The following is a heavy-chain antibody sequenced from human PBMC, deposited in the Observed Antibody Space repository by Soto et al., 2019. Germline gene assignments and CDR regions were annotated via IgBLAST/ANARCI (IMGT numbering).Heavy chain of an antibody. CDR1: GGTFSSYT. Sequence: QVQLVQSGAEVRKPRSVVKVSCKASGGTFSSYTISWVRQAAGQGIEWMGRIIPILGIANYAQKFQGRVTITADKSTSTAYMELSSLRSEDTAVYYCARDTDLTGLYGYWGQGTLVTVSS. J-gene: IGHJ4*02. CDR2: IIPILGIA. CDR3: ARDTDLTGLYGY. V-gene: IGHV1-69*08. D-gene: IGHD2-8*01.